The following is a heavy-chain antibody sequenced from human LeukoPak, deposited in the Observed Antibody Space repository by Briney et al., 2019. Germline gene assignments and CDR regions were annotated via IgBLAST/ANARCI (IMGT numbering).Heavy chain of an antibody. V-gene: IGHV3-48*03. Sequence: GGSLRLSCAASGFTFSSYEMNWVRQAPGKGLEWVSYISSSGSTIYYADSVKGRFTISRDNAKNSLYLQTNSLRAEDTVVYYCARAGQEWFGELGFDQWGQGALVIVSS. CDR2: ISSSGSTI. CDR3: ARAGQEWFGELGFDQ. J-gene: IGHJ4*02. D-gene: IGHD3-10*01. CDR1: GFTFSSYE.